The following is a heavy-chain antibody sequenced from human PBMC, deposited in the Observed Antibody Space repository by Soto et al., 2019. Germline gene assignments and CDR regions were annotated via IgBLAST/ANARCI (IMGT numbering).Heavy chain of an antibody. CDR3: ARVYSSSNYFDY. V-gene: IGHV1-2*02. CDR2: INPNSGGT. CDR1: GYTFTGYY. J-gene: IGHJ4*02. D-gene: IGHD6-6*01. Sequence: ASVKVSCKASGYTFTGYYMHWVRQAPGQGLEWMGWINPNSGGTNYAQKFQGRVTMTRDTSISTAYMELSRLRSDDTAVYYCARVYSSSNYFDYWGQGTLVTVSS.